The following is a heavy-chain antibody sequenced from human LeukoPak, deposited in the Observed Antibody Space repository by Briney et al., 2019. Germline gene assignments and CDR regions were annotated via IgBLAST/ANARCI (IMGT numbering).Heavy chain of an antibody. CDR2: IYHSGST. J-gene: IGHJ4*02. D-gene: IGHD3-16*02. V-gene: IGHV4-30-2*01. Sequence: SETLSLTCAVSGGSISSGGYSWSWIRQPPGKGLEWIGYIYHSGSTYYNPSLKSRVTISVDRSKNQFSLKLSSVTAADTAVYYCARTALGELSLSYWGQGTLVTVSS. CDR1: GGSISSGGYS. CDR3: ARTALGELSLSY.